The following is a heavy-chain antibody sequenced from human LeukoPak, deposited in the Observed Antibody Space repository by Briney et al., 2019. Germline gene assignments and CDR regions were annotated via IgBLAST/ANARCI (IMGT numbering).Heavy chain of an antibody. Sequence: GGSLRLSCAASGFTFSSYGMHWVRQAPGKRLEWVAFIRYAGINKDYAESVKGRFTISRDNSKNTLYLQMNSLRAEDTAVYYCAKDREEYSSSHYFDYWGQGTLVTVSS. CDR2: IRYAGINK. D-gene: IGHD6-6*01. CDR1: GFTFSSYG. J-gene: IGHJ4*02. CDR3: AKDREEYSSSHYFDY. V-gene: IGHV3-30*02.